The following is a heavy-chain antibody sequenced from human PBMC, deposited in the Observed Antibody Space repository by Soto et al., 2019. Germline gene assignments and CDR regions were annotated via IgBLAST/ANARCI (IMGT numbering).Heavy chain of an antibody. CDR1: GGSISSTDHY. V-gene: IGHV4-39*01. Sequence: QLQLQESGPGLVKPSETLSLTCTVSGGSISSTDHYWGWIRQPPGKGLEWIGSIYYSGSTYYNPSLKSRLTISVDTSKRQFSLKLNSVTAADTAVYYCASRHTSGWYWGYWGPGTLVTVSS. D-gene: IGHD6-19*01. CDR3: ASRHTSGWYWGY. CDR2: IYYSGST. J-gene: IGHJ4*02.